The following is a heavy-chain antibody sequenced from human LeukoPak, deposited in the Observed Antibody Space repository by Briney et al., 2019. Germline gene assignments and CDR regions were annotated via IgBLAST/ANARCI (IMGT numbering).Heavy chain of an antibody. CDR1: GYTFTDYH. CDR2: INPSGDST. J-gene: IGHJ6*03. D-gene: IGHD6-19*01. Sequence: ASVTVSCKASGYTFTDYHMHWVRQAPGQGLEWMGIINPSGDSTSYAQKFQGRVSMTRDMSTSTVYMELSSLRSEDTAVYYCARDRQWLVPYYYYMDVWGKGTTVTVSS. CDR3: ARDRQWLVPYYYYMDV. V-gene: IGHV1-46*01.